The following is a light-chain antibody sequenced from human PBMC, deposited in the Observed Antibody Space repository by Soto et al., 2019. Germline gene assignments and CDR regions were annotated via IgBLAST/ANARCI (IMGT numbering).Light chain of an antibody. CDR3: AAWDDILNGYV. V-gene: IGLV1-44*01. Sequence: QSVLTHPPSASGTPGHSVSISCSGSSSNIESNTVTWYQHLPGTAPKLVIYSNYDRPSGVPDRFSGSTSGTSASLVIRGLQSEDEADYYCAAWDDILNGYVFGGGTKVTV. CDR1: SSNIESNT. J-gene: IGLJ1*01. CDR2: SNY.